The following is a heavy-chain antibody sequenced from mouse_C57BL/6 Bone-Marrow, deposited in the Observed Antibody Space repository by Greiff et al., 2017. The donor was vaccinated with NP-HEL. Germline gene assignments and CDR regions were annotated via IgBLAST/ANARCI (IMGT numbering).Heavy chain of an antibody. CDR1: GYTFTSYG. CDR2: IYPRSGNT. J-gene: IGHJ2*01. Sequence: QVQLQQSGAELARPGASVKLSCKASGYTFTSYGISWVKQRTGQGLEWIGEIYPRSGNTYYNEKFKGKATMTEDKSSSTAYMELRSLTSEDSAVYFCARYYSDSSSYDYWGQGTTLTVSS. V-gene: IGHV1-81*01. CDR3: ARYYSDSSSYDY. D-gene: IGHD1-1*01.